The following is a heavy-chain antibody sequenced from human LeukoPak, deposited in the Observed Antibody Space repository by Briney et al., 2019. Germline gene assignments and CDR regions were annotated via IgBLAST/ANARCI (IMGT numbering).Heavy chain of an antibody. V-gene: IGHV1-8*01. J-gene: IGHJ4*02. CDR3: ARNSYYYIH. CDR2: TSPNSGNT. Sequence: APVKVSCKASGYTFSSYDINWVRQATGQRLKWMGWTSPNSGNTGYEQKFQGRVTITRNTSISPAYMELSSLRSEDTAVYYCARNSYYYIHWGQGTLVTVSS. D-gene: IGHD2/OR15-2a*01. CDR1: GYTFSSYD.